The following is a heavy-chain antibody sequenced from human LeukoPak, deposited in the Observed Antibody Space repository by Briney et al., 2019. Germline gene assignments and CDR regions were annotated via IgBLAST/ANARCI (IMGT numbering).Heavy chain of an antibody. CDR1: GFTFSTLP. CDR2: ISNDGGNK. V-gene: IGHV3-30*04. J-gene: IGHJ4*02. Sequence: GGSLRLSCSASGFTFSTLPMHWVRQAPGKGLEWVALISNDGGNKYYADSIKGRFTISRDNSKNTLYLQMNSLRPDDTAIYYCSRDPRHSDYWGQGTLVTVSS. CDR3: SRDPRHSDY.